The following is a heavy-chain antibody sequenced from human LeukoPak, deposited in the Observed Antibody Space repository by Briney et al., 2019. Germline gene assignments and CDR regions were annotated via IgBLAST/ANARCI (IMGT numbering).Heavy chain of an antibody. V-gene: IGHV1-2*02. CDR1: GYTFTGYY. J-gene: IGHJ4*02. Sequence: ASVKVSCKASGYTFTGYYMHWVRQAPGQGLEWMGWINPNSGGTNYAQKFQGRVTMTGDTSIGTAYMELSRLRSDDTAVYYCARDRYYDILTGYSDFDYWGQGTLVTVSS. D-gene: IGHD3-9*01. CDR2: INPNSGGT. CDR3: ARDRYYDILTGYSDFDY.